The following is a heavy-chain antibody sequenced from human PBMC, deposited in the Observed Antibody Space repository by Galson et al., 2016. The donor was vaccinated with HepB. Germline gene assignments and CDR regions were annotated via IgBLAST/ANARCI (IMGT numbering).Heavy chain of an antibody. CDR1: GYKFANYW. Sequence: QSGAEVKKPGESLKISCKGSGYKFANYWIGWVRQMPGKGLEWMGIIYPGDLDIKYSPSFQGLVTISVDKSTSTVYPQWSSLKASDTAMYYCARHTFHFDYWGQGTQVTVSS. V-gene: IGHV5-51*01. J-gene: IGHJ4*02. CDR2: IYPGDLDI. CDR3: ARHTFHFDY.